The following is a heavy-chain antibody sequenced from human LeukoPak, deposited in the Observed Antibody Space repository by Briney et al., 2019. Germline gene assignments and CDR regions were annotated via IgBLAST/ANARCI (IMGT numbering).Heavy chain of an antibody. CDR3: ARVSGSSSPGNFDY. CDR2: IYYSGST. CDR1: GGSISSYY. Sequence: PSETLSLTCTVSGGSISSYYWSWIRQPPGRGLEWIGYIYYSGSTNYNPPPKSRVTISVDTSKNKFSLKLSSVTAEDTAVYYCARVSGSSSPGNFDYWGQGTLVTVSS. D-gene: IGHD6-6*01. J-gene: IGHJ4*02. V-gene: IGHV4-59*01.